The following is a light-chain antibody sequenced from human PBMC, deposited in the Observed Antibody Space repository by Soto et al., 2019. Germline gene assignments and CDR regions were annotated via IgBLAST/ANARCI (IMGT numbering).Light chain of an antibody. V-gene: IGLV2-8*01. CDR3: ASYAGNKLFV. Sequence: QSVLIQPPSASGSPGQSLTISCTGTSSDVGFYNFVSWYQQRPGKAPKLVIYEVTKRPSGVPDRFSGSKSGSTASLTVSGLQADDEADYYCASYAGNKLFVFGIGSKDTVL. CDR2: EVT. CDR1: SSDVGFYNF. J-gene: IGLJ1*01.